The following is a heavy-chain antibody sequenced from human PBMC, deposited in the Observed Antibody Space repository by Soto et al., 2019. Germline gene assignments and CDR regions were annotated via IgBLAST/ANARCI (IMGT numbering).Heavy chain of an antibody. Sequence: QVQLVQSGAEVKKHGSSVKVYCKASGGTFSSYAINWVRQAPGQGLEWMVGIIPMFGTANSAQKFQGRATIIEDEATSTGYMVLSRLISEDTAVYYCAVASADQTGMDVCVQGTTVIGSS. V-gene: IGHV1-69*01. CDR1: GGTFSSYA. CDR3: AVASADQTGMDV. D-gene: IGHD6-13*01. CDR2: IIPMFGTA. J-gene: IGHJ6*02.